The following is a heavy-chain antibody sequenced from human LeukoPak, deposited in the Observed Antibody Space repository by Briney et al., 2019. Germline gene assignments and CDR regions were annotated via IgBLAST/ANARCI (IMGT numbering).Heavy chain of an antibody. J-gene: IGHJ5*02. CDR3: ARDSGTIPSGGSDNWFDP. V-gene: IGHV4-38-2*02. Sequence: SETLSLTCAVSGYSISRGYYWGWIRQPPGKGLEWIGGIYHSGSTYYNPSLKSRVTISVDTSKNQFSLKLSSVTAADTAVYYCARDSGTIPSGGSDNWFDPWGQGTLVTVSS. D-gene: IGHD2-15*01. CDR2: IYHSGST. CDR1: GYSISRGYY.